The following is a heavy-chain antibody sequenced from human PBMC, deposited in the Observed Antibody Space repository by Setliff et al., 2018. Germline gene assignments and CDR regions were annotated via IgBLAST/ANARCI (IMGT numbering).Heavy chain of an antibody. Sequence: GGSLRLSCAASGFTFDDYGMSWVRQAPGKGLEWVSGINWNGGSTGYADSVKGRFTISRDNAKNSLYLQMNSLRAEDTALYYCAREQWLDPPGYYYMDVLAKGTTVTVSS. J-gene: IGHJ6*03. V-gene: IGHV3-20*04. CDR3: AREQWLDPPGYYYMDV. CDR1: GFTFDDYG. D-gene: IGHD6-19*01. CDR2: INWNGGST.